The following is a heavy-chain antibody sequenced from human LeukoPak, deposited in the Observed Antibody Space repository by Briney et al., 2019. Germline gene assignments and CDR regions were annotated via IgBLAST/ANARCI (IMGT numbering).Heavy chain of an antibody. Sequence: GGSLRLSCAASGFTFSSYWMHWVRQAPGKGLVWVSRIISDGSSTTYADSVKGRFTISRDNAKNTVYLQMNSLRAEDTAVYYCAKGYGNLRYPPRWGEGTLVTVSS. CDR1: GFTFSSYW. CDR3: AKGYGNLRYPPR. V-gene: IGHV3-74*01. D-gene: IGHD1-1*01. J-gene: IGHJ4*02. CDR2: IISDGSST.